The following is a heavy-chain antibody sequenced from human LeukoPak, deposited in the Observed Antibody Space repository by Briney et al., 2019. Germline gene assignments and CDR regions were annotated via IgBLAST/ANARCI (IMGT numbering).Heavy chain of an antibody. V-gene: IGHV3-23*01. J-gene: IGHJ4*02. Sequence: GGSLRLSCAASGFSFSNYAMRWVGQPPGKGLEWVSTISGSGGSTDYADSVKGRFTISRDNSKNTLYLQMNSLRAEDAAVYYCASGSRNYFDYWGQGTLVTVSS. CDR3: ASGSRNYFDY. D-gene: IGHD3-10*01. CDR1: GFSFSNYA. CDR2: ISGSGGST.